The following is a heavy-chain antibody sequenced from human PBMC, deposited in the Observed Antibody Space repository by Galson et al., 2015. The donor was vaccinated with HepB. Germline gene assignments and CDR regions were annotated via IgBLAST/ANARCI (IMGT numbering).Heavy chain of an antibody. CDR2: IKQDGTEK. Sequence: SLRLSCAASGFTFNSYWMTWVRQAPGKGLEWVANIKQDGTEKYYGDSVKGRFTISRDNAKNSLPLQMNSLRAEDTAVYYCARDQDPGARPLWYFDLWGRGTLVTVSS. J-gene: IGHJ2*01. D-gene: IGHD4/OR15-4a*01. V-gene: IGHV3-7*01. CDR3: ARDQDPGARPLWYFDL. CDR1: GFTFNSYW.